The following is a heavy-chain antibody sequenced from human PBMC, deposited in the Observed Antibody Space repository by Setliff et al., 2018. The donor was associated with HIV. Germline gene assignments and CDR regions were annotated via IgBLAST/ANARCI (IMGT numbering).Heavy chain of an antibody. J-gene: IGHJ4*02. Sequence: LRLSCAASGFTFSSYSMNWVRQAPGKGLEWVSSISSSSSYIYYADSVKGRFTISRDNAKNSLYLQMNSLRAEDTAVYYCARDGYYNFWSGSLYYFDYWGQGTLVTVTS. CDR3: ARDGYYNFWSGSLYYFDY. D-gene: IGHD3-3*01. CDR2: ISSSSSYI. CDR1: GFTFSSYS. V-gene: IGHV3-21*01.